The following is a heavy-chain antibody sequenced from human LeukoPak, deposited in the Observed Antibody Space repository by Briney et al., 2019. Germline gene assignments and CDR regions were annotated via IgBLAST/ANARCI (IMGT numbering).Heavy chain of an antibody. CDR2: INPNSGGT. D-gene: IGHD6-13*01. Sequence: ASVKVSCKASGYTFTGYYMHWVRQAPGQGLEWMGWINPNSGGTNYAQKFQGWVTMTRDTSISTAYMELSRLRSDDTAVYYCAREGQGAAAGTFWFDPWGQGTLVTVSS. J-gene: IGHJ5*02. V-gene: IGHV1-2*04. CDR1: GYTFTGYY. CDR3: AREGQGAAAGTFWFDP.